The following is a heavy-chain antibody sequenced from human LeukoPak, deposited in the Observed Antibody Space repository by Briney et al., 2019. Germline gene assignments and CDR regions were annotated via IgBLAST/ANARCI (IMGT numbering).Heavy chain of an antibody. V-gene: IGHV4-59*12. J-gene: IGHJ5*02. CDR2: ISYSGST. CDR3: ARDWDFWSGTNWFDP. Sequence: PSETLSLTCTVSGGSISVYYWSWIRQPPGKGLEWIGYISYSGSTTYNPSLKSRVSISIDTSKNQFSLKLTSVTAADTAVYYCARDWDFWSGTNWFDPWGQGTLVTVSS. CDR1: GGSISVYY. D-gene: IGHD3-3*01.